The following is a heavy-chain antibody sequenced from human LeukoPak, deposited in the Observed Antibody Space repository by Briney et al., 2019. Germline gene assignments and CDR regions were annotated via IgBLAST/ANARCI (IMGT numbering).Heavy chain of an antibody. CDR1: GFTFSSYS. CDR2: ISSSSSYI. J-gene: IGHJ3*02. V-gene: IGHV3-21*01. D-gene: IGHD3-9*01. CDR3: ARVGPLTGYEDAFDI. Sequence: KTGGSLRLSCAASGFTFSSYSMNWVRQAPGKGLEWVSSISSSSSYIYYADSVKGRFTISRDNAKNSLYLQMNSLRAEDTAVYYCARVGPLTGYEDAFDIWGQGTMVTVSS.